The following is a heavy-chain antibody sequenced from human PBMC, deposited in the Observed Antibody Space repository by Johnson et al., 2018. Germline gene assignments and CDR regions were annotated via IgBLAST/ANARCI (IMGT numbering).Heavy chain of an antibody. CDR2: IWYDGSNK. CDR1: GFTFSNYG. D-gene: IGHD4-23*01. Sequence: QVQLVESGGGVVQPGRSLRLSCAASGFTFSNYGMHWVRQAPGKGLEWVAVIWYDGSNKYYADSVKGRFTISRDNSKNTLYLQMNSMRAEDTAVYYCATPATVVAFDIWGQGTMVTVSS. J-gene: IGHJ3*02. CDR3: ATPATVVAFDI. V-gene: IGHV3-33*01.